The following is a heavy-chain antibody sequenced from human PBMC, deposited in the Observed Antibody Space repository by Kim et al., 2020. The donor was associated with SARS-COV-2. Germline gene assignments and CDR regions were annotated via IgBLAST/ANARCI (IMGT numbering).Heavy chain of an antibody. J-gene: IGHJ4*02. CDR3: ARHSSSGWSNFDY. V-gene: IGHV4-39*01. Sequence: YTPSVESRFHRTVDTSKKQFSLKLSSVTAADTAVYYCARHSSSGWSNFDYWGQGTLVTVSS. D-gene: IGHD6-19*01.